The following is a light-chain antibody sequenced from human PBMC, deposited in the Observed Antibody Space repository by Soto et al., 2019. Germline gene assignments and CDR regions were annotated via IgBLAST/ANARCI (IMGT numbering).Light chain of an antibody. CDR1: SSNIGSNY. Sequence: QSVLTQPPSASGTPGQRVTISCSGSSSNIGSNYVYWYQQLPGTAPKLLIYADSNRPSGVPDRFSASKSGTSASLAITGLQAEDEADYYCQSFDNGLLVYVFGTGTKLTVL. V-gene: IGLV1-47*02. J-gene: IGLJ1*01. CDR2: ADS. CDR3: QSFDNGLLVYV.